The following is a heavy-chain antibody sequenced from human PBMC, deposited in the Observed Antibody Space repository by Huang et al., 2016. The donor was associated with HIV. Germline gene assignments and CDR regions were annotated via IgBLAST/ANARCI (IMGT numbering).Heavy chain of an antibody. J-gene: IGHJ4*02. CDR1: GFTFATYG. Sequence: QVQLVESGGGVVQPGGSLSLSCAASGFTFATYGMPWVRQAPGKGMEVCACIRADATDKYYADAVKGRFTASRDNSKNTLFLHMNSLRPEDTALYYCAKIPPLHANLATSGPGPVDYWGQGTLVTVSS. D-gene: IGHD6-13*01. CDR3: AKIPPLHANLATSGPGPVDY. CDR2: IRADATDK. V-gene: IGHV3-30*02.